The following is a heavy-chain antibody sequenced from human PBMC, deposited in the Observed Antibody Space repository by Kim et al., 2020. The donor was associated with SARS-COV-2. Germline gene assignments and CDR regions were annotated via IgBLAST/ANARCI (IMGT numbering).Heavy chain of an antibody. CDR2: ISYDGSNK. J-gene: IGHJ4*02. CDR1: GFTFSSYG. CDR3: AKGRGYSYGGTVY. V-gene: IGHV3-30*18. Sequence: GGSLRLSCAASGFTFSSYGMHWVRQAPGKGLEWVAVISYDGSNKYYADSVKGRFTISRDNSKNTLYLQMNSLRAEDTAVYYCAKGRGYSYGGTVYWGQGTLVTVSS. D-gene: IGHD5-18*01.